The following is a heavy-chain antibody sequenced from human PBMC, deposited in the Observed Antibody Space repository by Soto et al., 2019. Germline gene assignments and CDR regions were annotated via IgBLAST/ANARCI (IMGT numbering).Heavy chain of an antibody. CDR3: ARRRDTAMVNSPYYYYGMDV. CDR1: GGSISSSGYY. J-gene: IGHJ6*02. Sequence: SETLSLTCTVSGGSISSSGYYWGWIRQPPGKGLEWIGSIYYSGSTYYNPSLKSRVTISVDTSKNQFSLKLSSVTAADTAVYYCARRRDTAMVNSPYYYYGMDVWGQGTTVTVSS. CDR2: IYYSGST. V-gene: IGHV4-39*01. D-gene: IGHD5-18*01.